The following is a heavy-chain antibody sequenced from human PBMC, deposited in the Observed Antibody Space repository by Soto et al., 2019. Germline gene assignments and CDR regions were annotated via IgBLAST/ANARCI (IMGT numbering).Heavy chain of an antibody. CDR1: GASISGFY. CDR2: IYATGTT. J-gene: IGHJ5*02. V-gene: IGHV4-4*07. CDR3: VRDGTKTLRDWFDP. Sequence: RFLTCTVSGASISGFYWSWIRTSAGKGLEWIGRIYATGTTDYNPSLKSRVMMSVDTSKKQFSLKLRSVTAAATAVYYCVRDGTKTLRDWFDPWGQGISVTVSS. D-gene: IGHD1-1*01.